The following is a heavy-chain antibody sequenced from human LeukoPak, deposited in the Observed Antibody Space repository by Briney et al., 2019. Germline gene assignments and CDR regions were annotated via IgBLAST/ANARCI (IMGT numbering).Heavy chain of an antibody. CDR2: ISSSGSTI. J-gene: IGHJ6*03. Sequence: RAGGSLRLSCAASGFTFSDYYMSWIRQAPGKGLEWVSYISSSGSTIYYADSVKGRFTISRDNAKNSLYLQMNSLRAEDTAVYYCARLRSTYYMDVWGKGTTVTVSS. V-gene: IGHV3-11*04. CDR1: GFTFSDYY. D-gene: IGHD4-17*01. CDR3: ARLRSTYYMDV.